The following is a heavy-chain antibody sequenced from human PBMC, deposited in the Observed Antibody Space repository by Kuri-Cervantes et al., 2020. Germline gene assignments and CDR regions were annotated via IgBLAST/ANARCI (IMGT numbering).Heavy chain of an antibody. J-gene: IGHJ4*02. CDR2: INPVSGAK. V-gene: IGHV3-48*02. Sequence: GGSLRLSCAASGFTFTSYSMNWVRQAPGKGLEWISYINPVSGAKYYADSVKGRFTISRDDAKNSLDLQMSSLTDEDTAVYYCARAGNRGECNPISCYAFWGQGILVTVSS. D-gene: IGHD2-2*01. CDR1: GFTFTSYS. CDR3: ARAGNRGECNPISCYAF.